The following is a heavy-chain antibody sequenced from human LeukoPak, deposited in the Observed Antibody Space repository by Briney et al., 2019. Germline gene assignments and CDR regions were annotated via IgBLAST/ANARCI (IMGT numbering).Heavy chain of an antibody. CDR2: ISGSGGST. Sequence: GSLRLSCAASGFTFSSYAMSWVRQAPGKGLEWVSDISGSGGSTYYADSVKGRFTISRDNSKNTLYLQMNSLRAEDMAVYYCAKDSAYYYDSSGYYHNDYRGQGTLVTVSS. D-gene: IGHD3-22*01. CDR1: GFTFSSYA. J-gene: IGHJ4*02. V-gene: IGHV3-23*01. CDR3: AKDSAYYYDSSGYYHNDY.